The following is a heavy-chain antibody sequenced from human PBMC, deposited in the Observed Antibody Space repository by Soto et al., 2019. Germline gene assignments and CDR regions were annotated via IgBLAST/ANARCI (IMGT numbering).Heavy chain of an antibody. CDR2: INAGNGNT. Sequence: QVQLVQSGAEEKKPGASVKVSCKASGYTFTSYAMLWVRQAPGQRLEWMGWINAGNGNTKYSQKFKGRVTITRDTSASTAYMELSSLRSDDTAVYYCARDPGYSFGSTWGQGTLVTVSS. D-gene: IGHD5-18*01. CDR3: ARDPGYSFGST. V-gene: IGHV1-3*05. J-gene: IGHJ5*02. CDR1: GYTFTSYA.